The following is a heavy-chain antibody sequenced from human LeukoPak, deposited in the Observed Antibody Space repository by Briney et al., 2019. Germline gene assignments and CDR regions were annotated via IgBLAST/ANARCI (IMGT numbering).Heavy chain of an antibody. CDR1: GGSISSGSYY. D-gene: IGHD2-2*02. CDR3: ARGVVVPAAIPFTYFDY. V-gene: IGHV4-61*02. J-gene: IGHJ4*02. CDR2: IYTSGST. Sequence: SETLSLTCTVSGGSISSGSYYWSWIRQPAGKGLEWIGRIYTSGSTNYNPSLKSRVTISVDTSKNQFSRKLSSVTAADTAVYYCARGVVVPAAIPFTYFDYWGQGTLVTVSS.